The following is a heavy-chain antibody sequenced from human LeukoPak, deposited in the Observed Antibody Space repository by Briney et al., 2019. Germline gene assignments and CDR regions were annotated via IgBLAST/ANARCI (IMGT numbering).Heavy chain of an antibody. Sequence: GGSLRLSCAASGFSVSNNYMTWVRQAPGKGLEWISVLYSSGSAYYPDSVRGRFTISRDSSKNTLYLQLDSLRAEDTAVYYCARAEAGLRWGYWGQGTLVTVSS. CDR2: LYSSGSA. V-gene: IGHV3-66*02. J-gene: IGHJ1*01. CDR1: GFSVSNNY. D-gene: IGHD4-23*01. CDR3: ARAEAGLRWGY.